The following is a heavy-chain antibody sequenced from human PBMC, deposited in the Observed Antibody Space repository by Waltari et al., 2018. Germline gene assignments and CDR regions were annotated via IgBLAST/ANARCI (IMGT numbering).Heavy chain of an antibody. V-gene: IGHV3-7*01. CDR3: ARDPHYSNFDY. J-gene: IGHJ4*02. D-gene: IGHD4-4*01. CDR1: GFTFSPYW. Sequence: EVHLVESGGGLVQPGGSLRLSCAASGFTFSPYWMTWVRQAPGKGLEWLANIKDDGSEKNYVDSVKGRFTISRDNAKNSLYLQMNSLRAEDTAVYYCARDPHYSNFDYWGQGTLDTVSS. CDR2: IKDDGSEK.